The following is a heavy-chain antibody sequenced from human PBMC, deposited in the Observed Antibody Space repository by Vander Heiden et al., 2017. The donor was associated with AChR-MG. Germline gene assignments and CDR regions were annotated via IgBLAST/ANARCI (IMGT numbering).Heavy chain of an antibody. CDR2: IYYSGST. CDR3: ARGPAAAANWFDP. CDR1: GGSTRSYY. J-gene: IGHJ5*02. D-gene: IGHD6-13*01. Sequence: QVQLQESGPGLVKPSETLSLTCTVSGGSTRSYYWSWIRQPPGKGLEWIGYIYYSGSTNYNPALKSRVTISVDMSTNQVSLKLSSVTAADTAVYYCARGPAAAANWFDPWCPGTLVSVSS. V-gene: IGHV4-59*01.